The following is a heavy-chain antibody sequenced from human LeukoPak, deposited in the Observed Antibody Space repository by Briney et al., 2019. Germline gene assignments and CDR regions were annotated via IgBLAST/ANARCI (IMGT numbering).Heavy chain of an antibody. D-gene: IGHD4-23*01. V-gene: IGHV4-59*01. CDR1: GGSISSYY. CDR3: ARGRSTVVSPYFDY. J-gene: IGHJ4*02. Sequence: SETLSLTCIVSGGSISSYYWSWIRQPPGKGLEGMGYIYYSGSPNYNPSLKSRVTISVATSKNQFSLKLSSVTAADTAVYFCARGRSTVVSPYFDYWGQGTLVTVSS. CDR2: IYYSGSP.